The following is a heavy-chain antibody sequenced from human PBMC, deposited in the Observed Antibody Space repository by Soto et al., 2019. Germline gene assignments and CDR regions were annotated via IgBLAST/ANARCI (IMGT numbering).Heavy chain of an antibody. CDR3: VRDECTNGVCYLDY. J-gene: IGHJ4*02. CDR1: GLTFTNYG. D-gene: IGHD2-8*01. V-gene: IGHV3-33*01. Sequence: PGGSLRLSCGASGLTFTNYGFHWVRQAPGKGLEWVAVLYYDGSGAYYADSVKGRFTFSRDTSKNTLYLQMNTLRAEDTAVYYCVRDECTNGVCYLDYWGQGALVTVSS. CDR2: LYYDGSGA.